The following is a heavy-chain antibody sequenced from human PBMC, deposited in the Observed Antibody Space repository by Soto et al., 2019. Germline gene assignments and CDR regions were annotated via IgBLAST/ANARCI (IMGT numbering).Heavy chain of an antibody. CDR2: INHSGST. CDR1: GGSFSGYY. CDR3: ARGRYYSSGWRASAESFQH. D-gene: IGHD6-19*01. V-gene: IGHV4-34*01. J-gene: IGHJ1*01. Sequence: SETLSLTCAVYGGSFSGYYWSWIRQPPGKGLEWIGEINHSGSTNYNPSLKSRVTISVDTSKNQFSLKLSSVTAADTAVYYCARGRYYSSGWRASAESFQHWGQGTLVTVSS.